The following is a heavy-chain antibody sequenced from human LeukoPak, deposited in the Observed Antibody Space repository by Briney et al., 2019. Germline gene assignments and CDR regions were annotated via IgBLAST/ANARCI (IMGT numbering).Heavy chain of an antibody. D-gene: IGHD2-2*01. CDR1: GGSISSSSYY. CDR2: IYYSGST. CDR3: ASGGVVVPAAITRKANWFDP. J-gene: IGHJ5*02. Sequence: SETLSLTCTVSGGSISSSSYYWGWIRQPPGKGLEWIGNIYYSGSTYYNPSLKSRVTISVDTSKNQFSLKLSSVTAADTAVYYCASGGVVVPAAITRKANWFDPWGQGTLVTVSS. V-gene: IGHV4-39*07.